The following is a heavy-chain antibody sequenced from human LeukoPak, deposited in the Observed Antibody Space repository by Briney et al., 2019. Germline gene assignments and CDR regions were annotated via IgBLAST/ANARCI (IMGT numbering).Heavy chain of an antibody. V-gene: IGHV4-30-4*01. CDR1: GGSISSGDYY. CDR3: ARGAGISYCSSGSCPTSFDY. Sequence: SETLSLPCTFSGGSISSGDYYWNWIRQPPGKGLEWIGHIYYSGSTYYNPSLKSPVTISVDTSKNQFSLRLSSLTASGTARYYCARGAGISYCSSGSCPTSFDYWGQGTLVTVSS. D-gene: IGHD2-15*01. J-gene: IGHJ4*02. CDR2: IYYSGST.